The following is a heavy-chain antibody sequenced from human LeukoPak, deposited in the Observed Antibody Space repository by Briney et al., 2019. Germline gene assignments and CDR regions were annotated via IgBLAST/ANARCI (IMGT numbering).Heavy chain of an antibody. D-gene: IGHD3-22*01. CDR1: GDIFTSYW. V-gene: IGHV5-51*01. CDR3: VSYYDSSGALPDAFDI. J-gene: IGHJ3*02. Sequence: GESLMISCKGSGDIFTSYWSGWVRQMPGKGLEWMGIFYPGDSDTRYSQPFHGHVTISADNTTSTPYLQWSSLKATDTAMYHCVSYYDSSGALPDAFDIWGQGTMVTVSS. CDR2: FYPGDSDT.